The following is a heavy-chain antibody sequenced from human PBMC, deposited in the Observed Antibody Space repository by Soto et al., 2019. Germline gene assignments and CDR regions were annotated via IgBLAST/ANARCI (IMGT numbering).Heavy chain of an antibody. J-gene: IGHJ4*02. CDR1: GYTFTSYY. CDR3: ARVYCSGGSCYSIDY. D-gene: IGHD2-15*01. V-gene: IGHV1-46*03. Sequence: AAVKVSCKASGYTFTSYYMHWVRQAPGQGLEWMGIINPSGGSSSYAQKFQGRVTMTRDTSTSTVYMELSSLRSEDTAVCYCARVYCSGGSCYSIDYWGQGTLVTVPS. CDR2: INPSGGSS.